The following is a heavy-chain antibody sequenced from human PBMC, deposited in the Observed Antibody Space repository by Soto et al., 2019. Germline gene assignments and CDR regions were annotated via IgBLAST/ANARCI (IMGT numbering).Heavy chain of an antibody. Sequence: GASVKVSCKASGGTFSSYAISWVRQAPGQGLEWMGGIIPIFGTANYAQKFQGRVTITADESTSTAYMELSSLRSEDTAVYYCASSPTGSGSYYNYYYGMDGWGQGTTVTVSS. CDR3: ASSPTGSGSYYNYYYGMDG. V-gene: IGHV1-69*13. CDR2: IIPIFGTA. D-gene: IGHD3-10*01. CDR1: GGTFSSYA. J-gene: IGHJ6*02.